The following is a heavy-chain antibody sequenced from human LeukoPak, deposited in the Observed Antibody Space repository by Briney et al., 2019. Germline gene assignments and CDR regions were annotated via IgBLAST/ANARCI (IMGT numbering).Heavy chain of an antibody. J-gene: IGHJ5*02. CDR3: VRGWWGTDYGWTNWFDP. V-gene: IGHV1-46*01. D-gene: IGHD4-17*01. Sequence: ASVKVSCKASGYTFTSYYMNWVRQAPGQGLEWMGKINPSDGSTDFAQNFQGRVTMTRDTSTSTVYMELSSLRSEDTAVSYCVRGWWGTDYGWTNWFDPWGQGTLVTVSS. CDR2: INPSDGST. CDR1: GYTFTSYY.